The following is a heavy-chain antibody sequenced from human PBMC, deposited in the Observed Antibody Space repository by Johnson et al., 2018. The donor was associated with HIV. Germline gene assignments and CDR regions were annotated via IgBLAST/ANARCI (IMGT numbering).Heavy chain of an antibody. CDR1: GFTFSSYA. V-gene: IGHV3-23*04. J-gene: IGHJ3*02. CDR2: ISGSGGST. Sequence: VQLVESGGGVVQPGRSLRLSCAASGFTFSSYAMSWVRQAPGKGLEWVSAISGSGGSTYYAGSVKGRFTISRDNSKNPLYLQMNSLRAEDTAFYYCARDQEGYYDSVFDMWGQGTLVTVSS. CDR3: ARDQEGYYDSVFDM. D-gene: IGHD1-26*01.